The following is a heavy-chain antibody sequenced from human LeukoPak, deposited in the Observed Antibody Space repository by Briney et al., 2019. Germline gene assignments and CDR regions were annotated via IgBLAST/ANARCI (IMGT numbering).Heavy chain of an antibody. CDR3: ARDPIFTGNSLDI. CDR1: GYSISSGYY. Sequence: SETLSLTCTVSGYSISSGYYWGWIRQPPGKGLEWIGFIYYSGSTNYNPSLKSRVTISVDTSKNQFSLKLSSVTAADTAMYYCARDPIFTGNSLDIWGQGTMVTVSS. CDR2: IYYSGST. V-gene: IGHV4-61*01. J-gene: IGHJ3*02. D-gene: IGHD3-9*01.